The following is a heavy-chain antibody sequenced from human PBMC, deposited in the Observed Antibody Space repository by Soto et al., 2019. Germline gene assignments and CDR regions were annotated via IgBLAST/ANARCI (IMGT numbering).Heavy chain of an antibody. CDR1: GFTFRSYG. D-gene: IGHD2-2*01. CDR2: IWFDGSKK. CDR3: SRDRLVPYGYGMDV. V-gene: IGHV3-33*01. J-gene: IGHJ6*02. Sequence: QMQLVESGGGVVQPGRSLRLSCAASGFTFRSYGIHWVRQAPGKGLEWVALIWFDGSKKYYVDSVKGRFAVSRDNSKNTLYLQMNSLRVEDTAVYDCSRDRLVPYGYGMDVWGQGTTVTVSS.